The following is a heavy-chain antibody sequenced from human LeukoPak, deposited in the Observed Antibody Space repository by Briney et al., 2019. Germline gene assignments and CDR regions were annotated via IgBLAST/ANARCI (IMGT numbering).Heavy chain of an antibody. V-gene: IGHV3-49*03. Sequence: GGSLRLSCTASGFTFGDYAFSWFRQAPGKGLEWVGFIRSKAYGGTTEYAASVKGRFTISRDDSKTIAYLQVNSLESEDTALYYCSRKGANTYGSGRWDFWGQGTLVTVSS. CDR2: IRSKAYGGTT. CDR3: SRKGANTYGSGRWDF. D-gene: IGHD6-19*01. J-gene: IGHJ4*02. CDR1: GFTFGDYA.